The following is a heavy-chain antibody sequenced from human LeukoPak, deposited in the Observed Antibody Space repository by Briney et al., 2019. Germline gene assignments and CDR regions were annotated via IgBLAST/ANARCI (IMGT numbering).Heavy chain of an antibody. CDR1: GFTFSSCG. J-gene: IGHJ4*02. CDR2: IPYDGSDK. V-gene: IGHV3-30*02. D-gene: IGHD1-7*01. CDR3: AKDRSPSNWNYYFDS. Sequence: GGSLRLSCAASGFTFSSCGMHWVRQAPRKGLEWVAFIPYDGSDKYYADSVKGRFTISRDNSKNTLYLQMNSLRLEDTAVYYCAKDRSPSNWNYYFDSWGQGTLVTVSS.